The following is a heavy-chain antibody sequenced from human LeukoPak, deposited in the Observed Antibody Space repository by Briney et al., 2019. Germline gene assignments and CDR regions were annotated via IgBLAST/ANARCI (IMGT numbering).Heavy chain of an antibody. J-gene: IGHJ4*02. CDR3: ARGNVADYYGSASHNY. D-gene: IGHD3-10*01. CDR2: INHSGST. Sequence: MASETLSLTCAVYGGSFSGYYWSWIRQPPGKGLEWIGEINHSGSTNYNPSLKSRVTMSVDTSKNQFSLKLRSVTAADTAVYYCARGNVADYYGSASHNYWGQGTLVTVSS. CDR1: GGSFSGYY. V-gene: IGHV4-34*01.